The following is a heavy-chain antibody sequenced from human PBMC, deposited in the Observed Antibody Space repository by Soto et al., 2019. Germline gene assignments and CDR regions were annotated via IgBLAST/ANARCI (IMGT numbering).Heavy chain of an antibody. V-gene: IGHV4-4*07. CDR1: GDSLGNYY. CDR2: VSSSGNT. CDR3: ARADYEILTGSYAMDV. J-gene: IGHJ6*02. Sequence: TETLSLTCTVSGDSLGNYYWFWIRQPVGKGLEWIGRVSSSGNTSANPTLNSRATMSIDTSKNQFSLRLRSVTAADTAVYYCARADYEILTGSYAMDVWGQGTKVTVSS. D-gene: IGHD3-9*01.